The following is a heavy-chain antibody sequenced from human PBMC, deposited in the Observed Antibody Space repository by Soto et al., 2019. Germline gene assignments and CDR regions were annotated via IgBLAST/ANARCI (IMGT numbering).Heavy chain of an antibody. CDR1: GGSISGSSYY. D-gene: IGHD3-22*01. CDR3: MLGSGWKDFDY. V-gene: IGHV4-39*01. Sequence: SETLSLTCTVSGGSISGSSYYWGWIRQPPGKGLEWIGNIYYSGSTYYNPSLKSRVTISVDTSKNQFSLKLSSVTAADTAVYYCMLGSGWKDFDYWGQGTLVSVS. J-gene: IGHJ4*02. CDR2: IYYSGST.